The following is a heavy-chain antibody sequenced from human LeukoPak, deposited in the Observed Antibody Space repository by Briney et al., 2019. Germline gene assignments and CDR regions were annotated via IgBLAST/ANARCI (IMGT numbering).Heavy chain of an antibody. V-gene: IGHV3-48*03. Sequence: GGSLRLSCAASGFTFSSYEMNWVRQAPGKGLEWVSYISSSGSTIYYADSVKGRFTISRDNAKNSLYLQMNSLRAEDTAVYYCARDREYEGGGYLVGSWGEGALGTVSS. CDR3: ARDREYEGGGYLVGS. CDR1: GFTFSSYE. D-gene: IGHD3-22*01. J-gene: IGHJ5*02. CDR2: ISSSGSTI.